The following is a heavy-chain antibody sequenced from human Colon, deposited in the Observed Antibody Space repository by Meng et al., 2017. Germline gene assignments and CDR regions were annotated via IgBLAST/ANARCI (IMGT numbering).Heavy chain of an antibody. CDR3: ARSYYSDGRGYFDN. CDR2: LSHAGTSK. Sequence: QGHLVESGGGVVQPGKSLRLSCAVSAFTFSSFAMQWVRQTPGRGLESVAVLSHAGTSKFYAASVKCRFTISRYNSKNTLFLEMSSLRPEDTAVYYCARSYYSDGRGYFDNWGQGTLVTVSS. J-gene: IGHJ4*02. V-gene: IGHV3-30-3*01. D-gene: IGHD5-18*01. CDR1: AFTFSSFA.